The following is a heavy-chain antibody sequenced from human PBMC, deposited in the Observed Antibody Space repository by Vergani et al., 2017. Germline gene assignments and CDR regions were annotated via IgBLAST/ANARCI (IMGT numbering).Heavy chain of an antibody. CDR2: INNDRHT. Sequence: QVQLQQWGAGVVKPSGTLSLTCAVFGESFSSFYWSWIRQPPGKGLEWIGEINNDRHTNYNPSLESRVTVSRDTAKNQFSLNLMSVTAADTAMYYCSVRPRVNRVGGAIVTKRTFDYWSKGSLVTVSS. CDR1: GESFSSFY. CDR3: SVRPRVNRVGGAIVTKRTFDY. J-gene: IGHJ4*02. V-gene: IGHV4-34*02. D-gene: IGHD3-10*01.